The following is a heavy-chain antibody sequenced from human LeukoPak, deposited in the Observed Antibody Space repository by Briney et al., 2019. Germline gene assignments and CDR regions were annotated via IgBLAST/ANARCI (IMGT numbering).Heavy chain of an antibody. J-gene: IGHJ5*02. D-gene: IGHD3-3*01. CDR1: GYPISTGYY. CDR2: LSHSETLYQSGNS. CDR3: ATFFWSGYSS. V-gene: IGHV4-38-2*02. Sequence: SETLSLTCTVSGYPISTGYYWGWIRQPPGRGLEWIGSLSHSETLYQSGNSNYNPSLKSRVTISLDTSKNQFSLKLSSVTAADTAVYYCATFFWSGYSSWGQGILVTVSS.